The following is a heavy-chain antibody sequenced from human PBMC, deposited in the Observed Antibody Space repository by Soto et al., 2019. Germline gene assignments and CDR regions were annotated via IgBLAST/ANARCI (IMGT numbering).Heavy chain of an antibody. CDR2: IYYSGST. CDR1: GGSISSGGYY. D-gene: IGHD3-3*01. J-gene: IGHJ6*03. V-gene: IGHV4-31*03. Sequence: SETLSLTCTVSGGSISSGGYYWSWIRQHPGEGLEWIGYIYYSGSTYYHPSLKSRVTISVDTSKNQFSLKLSSVTAADTAVYYCASSRVYDFWRKVPVSPAEDGYYMDVWGKGTTVTVSS. CDR3: ASSRVYDFWRKVPVSPAEDGYYMDV.